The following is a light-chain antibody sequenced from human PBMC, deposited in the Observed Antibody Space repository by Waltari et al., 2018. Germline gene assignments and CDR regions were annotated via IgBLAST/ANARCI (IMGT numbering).Light chain of an antibody. V-gene: IGKV1-9*01. CDR2: GAS. CDR3: QQVKTYPLT. J-gene: IGKJ4*01. Sequence: DIQLTQSPSFLSASVGHRITITCRARQDISSYLAWYQQKPGRAPKVLISGASSLQSGVASRFSGSGSGTEFNLTISSLQPEDFATYYCQQVKTYPLTFGGGTKVEIK. CDR1: QDISSY.